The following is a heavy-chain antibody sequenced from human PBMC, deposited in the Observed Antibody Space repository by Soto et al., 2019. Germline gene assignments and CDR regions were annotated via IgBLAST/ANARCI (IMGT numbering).Heavy chain of an antibody. Sequence: SETLSLTCTVSGGSISSYYWSWIRQPPGKGLEWIGYIYYSGSTNYNPSVKGRFTISRDNSKNTLHLQMNSLRADDTAVYYCAKDRARRVNAFDYWGQGTPVTVSS. CDR2: IYYSGST. D-gene: IGHD6-13*01. J-gene: IGHJ4*02. V-gene: IGHV4-59*01. CDR1: GGSISSYY. CDR3: AKDRARRVNAFDY.